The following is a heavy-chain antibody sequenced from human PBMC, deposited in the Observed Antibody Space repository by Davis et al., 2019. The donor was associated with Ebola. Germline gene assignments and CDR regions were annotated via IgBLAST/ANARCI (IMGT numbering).Heavy chain of an antibody. CDR3: AKEIRHDNWCFAL. CDR2: IGRDGKDQ. V-gene: IGHV3-30*18. CDR1: GFTFRDHG. D-gene: IGHD3-22*01. J-gene: IGHJ2*01. Sequence: PGGSLRLSCVGSGFTFRDHGMQWVRQAPGKGLEWVAVIGRDGKDQFSADSVKGRFILSRDNSKNTVYLHMYSLRVEDSAVYYCAKEIRHDNWCFALWGRGTLVTVS.